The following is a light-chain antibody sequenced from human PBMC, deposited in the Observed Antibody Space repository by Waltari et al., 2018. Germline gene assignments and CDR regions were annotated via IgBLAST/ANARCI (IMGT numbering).Light chain of an antibody. CDR1: QSISSY. CDR2: AAS. CDR3: QQSYSTPPVT. Sequence: DLQMTQYPSSLSASVGDRVPITCRASQSISSYLNWYQQNPGKAPKLLIYAASSLQSGFPSRFSGSGSGTDFTLTISSLQPEDFATYYCQQSYSTPPVTFGPGTKVDIK. J-gene: IGKJ3*01. V-gene: IGKV1-39*01.